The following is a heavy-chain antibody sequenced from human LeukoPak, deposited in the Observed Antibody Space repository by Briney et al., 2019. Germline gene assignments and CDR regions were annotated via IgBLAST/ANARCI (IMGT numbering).Heavy chain of an antibody. D-gene: IGHD3-22*01. CDR2: IYYSGST. Sequence: SQTLSLTCTVSGGSISSGGYYWSWIRQHPGKGLEWIGYIYYSGSTYYNPSLKSRVTISVDTSKNQFSLKLSSVTAADTAVYYCARVSGDYYDSSGYPGPDAFDIWGQGTMVTVSS. CDR1: GGSISSGGYY. J-gene: IGHJ3*02. V-gene: IGHV4-31*03. CDR3: ARVSGDYYDSSGYPGPDAFDI.